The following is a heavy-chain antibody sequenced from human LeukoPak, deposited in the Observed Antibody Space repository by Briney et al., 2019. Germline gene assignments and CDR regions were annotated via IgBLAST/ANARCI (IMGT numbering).Heavy chain of an antibody. CDR3: AITVCTAYYHYYMDV. CDR2: INHSGST. Sequence: SETLSLTCAVYGGSFSGYYWSWIRQPPGKGLEWIGEINHSGSTNYNPSLKSRVTISVDTFKIQFSLKLSSVTAAYTAVDYCAITVCTAYYHYYMDVWGKGTTVTVSS. CDR1: GGSFSGYY. V-gene: IGHV4-34*01. D-gene: IGHD2-8*02. J-gene: IGHJ6*03.